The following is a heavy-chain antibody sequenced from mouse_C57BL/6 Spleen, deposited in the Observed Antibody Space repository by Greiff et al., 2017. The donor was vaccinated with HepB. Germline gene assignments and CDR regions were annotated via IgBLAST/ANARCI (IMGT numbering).Heavy chain of an antibody. D-gene: IGHD2-1*01. Sequence: QVQLQQSGPELVKPGASVKISCKASGYAFSSSWMNWVKQRPGKGLEWIGRIYPGDGDTNYNGKFKGKATLTADKSSSTAYMQLSSLTSEDSAVYFCARCGDYGNYGFDYWGQGTTLTVSS. CDR3: ARCGDYGNYGFDY. CDR2: IYPGDGDT. J-gene: IGHJ2*01. V-gene: IGHV1-82*01. CDR1: GYAFSSSW.